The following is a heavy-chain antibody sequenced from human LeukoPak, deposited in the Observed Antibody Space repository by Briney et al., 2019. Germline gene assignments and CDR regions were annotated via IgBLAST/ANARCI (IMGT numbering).Heavy chain of an antibody. CDR1: GFSFITYW. CDR2: IKQDGSER. Sequence: GGSLRLSCAASGFSFITYWMSWVRQAPGKGLEWVANIKQDGSERYYVDSAKGRFTISRDNAKNSLYLQMNSLRAEDTAVYYCATDLGSSRPNFWGQGILVTVSS. CDR3: ATDLGSSRPNF. D-gene: IGHD6-13*01. V-gene: IGHV3-7*01. J-gene: IGHJ4*02.